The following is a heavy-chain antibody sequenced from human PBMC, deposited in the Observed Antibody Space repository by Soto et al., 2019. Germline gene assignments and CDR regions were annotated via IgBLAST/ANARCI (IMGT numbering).Heavy chain of an antibody. CDR2: ISYDGSNK. Sequence: HPGGSLRLSCAASGFTFSSYGMHWVRQAPGKGLEWVAVISYDGSNKYYADSVKGRFTISRDNSKNTLYLQMNSLRAEDTAVYYCAKEQQWLGPYYYGMDVWGQGTTVTVSS. V-gene: IGHV3-30*18. D-gene: IGHD6-19*01. CDR1: GFTFSSYG. J-gene: IGHJ6*02. CDR3: AKEQQWLGPYYYGMDV.